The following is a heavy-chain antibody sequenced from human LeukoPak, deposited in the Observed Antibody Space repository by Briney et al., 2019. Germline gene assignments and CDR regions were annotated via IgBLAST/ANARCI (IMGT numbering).Heavy chain of an antibody. D-gene: IGHD4-17*01. J-gene: IGHJ6*02. CDR2: ISYDGSNK. CDR1: GFTFSSYA. V-gene: IGHV3-30*04. Sequence: PGGSLRLSCAASGFTFSSYAMHWVRQAPGKGLEWVAVISYDGSNKYYADSVKGRFTISRDNSKNTLYLQMNSLRAEDTAVYYCAKAPDYGDYLKSVGMDVWGQGTTVTVSS. CDR3: AKAPDYGDYLKSVGMDV.